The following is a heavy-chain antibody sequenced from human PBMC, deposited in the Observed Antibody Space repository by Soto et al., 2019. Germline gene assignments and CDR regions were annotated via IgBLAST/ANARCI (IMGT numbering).Heavy chain of an antibody. CDR2: IYYSGST. J-gene: IGHJ5*02. V-gene: IGHV4-59*12. CDR1: GGSISSYY. CDR3: ARDRSSGWYNNNWFDP. D-gene: IGHD6-19*01. Sequence: SETLSLTCTVSGGSISSYYWSWIRQPPGKGLEWIGYIYYSGSTNYNPSLKSRVTISVDTSKNQFSLKLSSVTAADTAVYYCARDRSSGWYNNNWFDPWGQGTLVTVSS.